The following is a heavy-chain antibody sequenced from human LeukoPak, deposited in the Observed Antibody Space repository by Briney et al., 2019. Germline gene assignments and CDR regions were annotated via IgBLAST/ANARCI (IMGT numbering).Heavy chain of an antibody. CDR2: INHSGST. J-gene: IGHJ4*02. CDR3: ARGPNSYYYDSSGYSY. CDR1: GGSFSGYY. D-gene: IGHD3-22*01. Sequence: XAXYGGSFSGYYXSWLRQPPGKGLEWIGEINHSGSTNYNPSLKSRVTISVDTSKNQFSLKLSSVTAADTAVYYCARGPNSYYYDSSGYSYWGQGTLVTVSS. V-gene: IGHV4-34*01.